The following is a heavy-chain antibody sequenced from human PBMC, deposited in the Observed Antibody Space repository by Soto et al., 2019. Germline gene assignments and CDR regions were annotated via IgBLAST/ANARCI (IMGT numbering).Heavy chain of an antibody. Sequence: PSETLSLTCNVSGGSVSSGSYYWSWIRQPPGKGLEWIGYIHYSGSTNYNPSLKSRVTMSVDTSKNQFSLKLSSVTAADTAVYYCAQEGFPFDPWGQGTLVTVSS. CDR1: GGSVSSGSYY. D-gene: IGHD3-10*01. CDR3: AQEGFPFDP. J-gene: IGHJ5*02. V-gene: IGHV4-61*01. CDR2: IHYSGST.